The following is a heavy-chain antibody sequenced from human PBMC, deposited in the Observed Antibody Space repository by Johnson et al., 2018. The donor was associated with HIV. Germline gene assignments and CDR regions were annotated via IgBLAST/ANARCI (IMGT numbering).Heavy chain of an antibody. J-gene: IGHJ3*02. Sequence: VQLVESGGGLVQPGGSLRLSCAASGFTFSSYDMHWVRQATGKGLEWVSAIGTAGDTYYPGSVKGRFTISRDNAKNTLYLQMNSLRAEDTAVYYCAWPGIAAGNDAFDIWGQGTMVTVSS. D-gene: IGHD6-13*01. V-gene: IGHV3-13*01. CDR1: GFTFSSYD. CDR2: IGTAGDT. CDR3: AWPGIAAGNDAFDI.